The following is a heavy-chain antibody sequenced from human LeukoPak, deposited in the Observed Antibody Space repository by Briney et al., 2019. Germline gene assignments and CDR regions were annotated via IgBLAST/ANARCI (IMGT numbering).Heavy chain of an antibody. V-gene: IGHV1-2*06. D-gene: IGHD7-27*01. CDR2: INPNSGDT. J-gene: IGHJ4*02. Sequence: QGLVSMGPINPNSGDTKYAQKFQGRVTMTRDTSISTAYMELSRLRSDDTAVYYCASRNWDWGQGTLVTVSS. CDR3: ASRNWD.